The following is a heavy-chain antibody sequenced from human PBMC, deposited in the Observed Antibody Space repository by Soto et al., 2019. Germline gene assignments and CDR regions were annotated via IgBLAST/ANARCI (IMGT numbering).Heavy chain of an antibody. CDR1: GFTFSSCG. V-gene: IGHV3-30*18. D-gene: IGHD6-19*01. CDR3: AKDRGSSGWYVIDY. J-gene: IGHJ4*02. CDR2: ISYDGSNK. Sequence: GGSLRLSCAASGFTFSSCGMHWVRQAPGKGLEWVAVISYDGSNKYYADSVKGRFTISRDNSKNTLYLQMNSLRAEDTAVYYCAKDRGSSGWYVIDYWGQGTLVTVSS.